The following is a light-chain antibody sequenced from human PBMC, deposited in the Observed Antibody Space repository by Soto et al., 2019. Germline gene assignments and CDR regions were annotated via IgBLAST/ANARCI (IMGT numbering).Light chain of an antibody. CDR3: CSYARSSTLYV. CDR1: SSDVGSYNL. V-gene: IGLV2-23*02. CDR2: EVN. Sequence: QSVLTQPASVSGSPGQSIPITCTGTSSDVGSYNLVSWYQQHPGKAPKLMIYEVNKRPSGVSNRFSGSKSGNTASLTISGLQAEDEADYYCCSYARSSTLYVFGSGTKVTVL. J-gene: IGLJ1*01.